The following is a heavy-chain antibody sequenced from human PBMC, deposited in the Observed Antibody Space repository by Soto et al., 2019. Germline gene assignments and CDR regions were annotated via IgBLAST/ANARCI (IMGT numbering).Heavy chain of an antibody. Sequence: ASVKVSCKASGYTFTGYYMHCVRQAPGQGLEWMGWINPNSGGTNYAQKFQGRVTMTRDTSISTAYMELSRLRSDDTAVYYCAREQDLRSSGWYDFYWGQGTLVTVSS. D-gene: IGHD6-19*01. CDR2: INPNSGGT. CDR1: GYTFTGYY. J-gene: IGHJ4*02. CDR3: AREQDLRSSGWYDFY. V-gene: IGHV1-2*02.